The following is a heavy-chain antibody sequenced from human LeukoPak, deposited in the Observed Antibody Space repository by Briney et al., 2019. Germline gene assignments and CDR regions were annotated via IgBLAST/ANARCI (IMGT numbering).Heavy chain of an antibody. CDR1: GYTLTELS. CDR2: FDPEDGET. CDR3: ATDRRFSGYPTFDY. Sequence: ASVKVSCKVSGYTLTELSMHWVRQAPGKGLEWMGGFDPEDGETIYAQKFQGRVTMTEDTSTDTAYMELSSLRSEDTAVYYCATDRRFSGYPTFDYWGQGTLVTVSS. D-gene: IGHD3-22*01. V-gene: IGHV1-24*01. J-gene: IGHJ4*02.